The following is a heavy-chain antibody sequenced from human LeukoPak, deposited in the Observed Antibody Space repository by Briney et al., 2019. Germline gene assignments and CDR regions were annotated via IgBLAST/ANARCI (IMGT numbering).Heavy chain of an antibody. CDR3: ARDRGSSGPNYFDY. V-gene: IGHV3-43*02. D-gene: IGHD6-19*01. Sequence: PGGSLRLSCAASGFTFDDYAMHWVRQAPGKGLEWVSLISGDSTYYADSVKGRFTISRDNSKNSLYLQMNSLRAEDTAVYYCARDRGSSGPNYFDYWGQGTLVTVSS. CDR2: ISGDST. CDR1: GFTFDDYA. J-gene: IGHJ4*02.